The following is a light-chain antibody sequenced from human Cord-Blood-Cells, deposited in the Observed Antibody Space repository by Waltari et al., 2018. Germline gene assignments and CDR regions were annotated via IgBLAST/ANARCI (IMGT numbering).Light chain of an antibody. CDR3: QQRSNWPRSIT. CDR1: QSVSSY. V-gene: IGKV3-11*01. CDR2: DAA. J-gene: IGKJ5*01. Sequence: EIGLTQSPATLSLSPGERATLSCRASQSVSSYLAWYQQKPGQAPRLLIYDAANRATGIPARFSGSGSGTDFTLTISSLEPEDFAVYYFQQRSNWPRSITFGQGTRLEIK.